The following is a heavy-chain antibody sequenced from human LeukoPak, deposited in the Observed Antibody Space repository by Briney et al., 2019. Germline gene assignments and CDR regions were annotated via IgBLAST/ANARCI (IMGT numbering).Heavy chain of an antibody. D-gene: IGHD2-2*03. CDR1: GLTVSSNY. CDR3: AKERTGYCSSTSCSFFDY. J-gene: IGHJ4*02. Sequence: GGSLRLSCAASGLTVSSNYMSWVRQAPGKGLEWVSVIYSGGDIYYAYSVKGRFTISRDNSKNTLYLQMNSLRAEDTAVYYCAKERTGYCSSTSCSFFDYWGQGTLVTVSS. CDR2: IYSGGDI. V-gene: IGHV3-53*05.